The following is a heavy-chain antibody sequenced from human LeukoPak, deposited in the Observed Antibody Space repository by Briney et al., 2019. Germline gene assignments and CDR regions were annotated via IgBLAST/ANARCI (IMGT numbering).Heavy chain of an antibody. CDR1: GFTFSSYA. V-gene: IGHV3-23*01. D-gene: IGHD3-10*01. J-gene: IGHJ4*02. CDR2: ISGSGGST. CDR3: AKGASITMVRGAFDY. Sequence: PGGSLRLSCAASGFTFSSYAMSWVRHAPGKGLESVSAISGSGGSTYYADSVKGRFTISRDNSKNTLYLQMNSLRAEDTAVYYCAKGASITMVRGAFDYWGQGTLVTVSS.